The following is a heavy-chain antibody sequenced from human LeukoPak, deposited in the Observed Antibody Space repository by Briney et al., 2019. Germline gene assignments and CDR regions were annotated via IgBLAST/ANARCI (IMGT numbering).Heavy chain of an antibody. V-gene: IGHV1-69*13. J-gene: IGHJ6*02. CDR1: GGTFSSYA. CDR3: ARDSSCSSTSCYYYYYGMDA. Sequence: ASVKVSCKASGGTFSSYAISWVRQAPGQGLEWMGGIIPIFGTANYAQKFQGRVTITADESTSTAYMELSSLRSEDTAVYYCARDSSCSSTSCYYYYYGMDAWGQGTTVTVSS. CDR2: IIPIFGTA. D-gene: IGHD2-2*01.